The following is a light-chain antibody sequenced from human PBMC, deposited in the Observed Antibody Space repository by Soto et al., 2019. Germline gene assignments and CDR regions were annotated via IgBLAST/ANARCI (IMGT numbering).Light chain of an antibody. CDR1: QSLVYSDGYAY. CDR3: MQGTHWPPT. CDR2: KAS. Sequence: DVVMTQSPLSLPVTLGQPASISCRSSQSLVYSDGYAYLNWFQQRPGQSPRRLIYKASNRDSGVPDRFSGSGSGSDFTLQIDRVEAEDVGIYDCMQGTHWPPTFGRGTRVEIK. V-gene: IGKV2-30*01. J-gene: IGKJ1*01.